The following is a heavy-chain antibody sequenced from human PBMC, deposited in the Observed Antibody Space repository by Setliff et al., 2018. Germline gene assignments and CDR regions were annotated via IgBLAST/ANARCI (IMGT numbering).Heavy chain of an antibody. CDR2: IIPVFGTA. J-gene: IGHJ4*02. D-gene: IGHD6-25*01. CDR3: ARAGLAAAGRKGVFDH. V-gene: IGHV1-69*13. CDR1: GFTFRNYA. Sequence: SVKVSCKASGFTFRNYAISWVRQAPGQGLEWMGRIIPVFGTAKYVQKFQGRVTISADESARTAYMELSSLRFEDTAVYYCARAGLAAAGRKGVFDHWGQGTLVTVSS.